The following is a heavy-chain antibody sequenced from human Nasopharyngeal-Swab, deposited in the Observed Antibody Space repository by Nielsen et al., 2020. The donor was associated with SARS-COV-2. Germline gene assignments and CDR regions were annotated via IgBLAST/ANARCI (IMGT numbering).Heavy chain of an antibody. CDR3: ARDGLDYDFWSAYFMDV. CDR1: GGSFSGYY. Sequence: ETLSLTCAVYGGSFSGYYWSWIRQAPGKGLEWVSSISSSSTYIYYADSVKGRFTISRDNTKNSLYLQMNSLRAEDTALYYCARDGLDYDFWSAYFMDVWGQGTTVIVSS. CDR2: ISSSSTYI. J-gene: IGHJ6*02. V-gene: IGHV3-21*01. D-gene: IGHD3-3*01.